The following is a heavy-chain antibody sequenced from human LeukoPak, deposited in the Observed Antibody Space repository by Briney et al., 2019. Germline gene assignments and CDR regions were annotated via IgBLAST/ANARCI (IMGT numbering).Heavy chain of an antibody. D-gene: IGHD2-2*01. CDR3: ARAYCRSTNCCYPS. Sequence: GGSLRLSCAASGFTFSSYWMTWVRKAPGKGLEWVANIKQDGSAKYYVDSVRGRFTISRDNAQNSVFLQMNILRPQDTAVYYCARAYCRSTNCCYPSWGQGTRVTVSA. CDR2: IKQDGSAK. CDR1: GFTFSSYW. V-gene: IGHV3-7*01. J-gene: IGHJ5*02.